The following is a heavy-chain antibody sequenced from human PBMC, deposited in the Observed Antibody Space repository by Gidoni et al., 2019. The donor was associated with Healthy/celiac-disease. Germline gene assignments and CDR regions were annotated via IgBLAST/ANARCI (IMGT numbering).Heavy chain of an antibody. Sequence: QVQLVQSGAEVKKPGASVKVSCKASGSTFTSSALHWVRQAPGQRLAWMGWINAGNGNTKYSQKFQGRVTITRDTSASTAYMELSSLRSEDTAVYYCARKQTRAAAGRGWFDPWGQGTLVTVSS. V-gene: IGHV1-3*01. CDR2: INAGNGNT. D-gene: IGHD6-13*01. CDR3: ARKQTRAAAGRGWFDP. CDR1: GSTFTSSA. J-gene: IGHJ5*02.